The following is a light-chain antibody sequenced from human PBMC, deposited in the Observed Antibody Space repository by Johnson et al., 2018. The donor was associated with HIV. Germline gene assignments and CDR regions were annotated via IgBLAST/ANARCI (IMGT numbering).Light chain of an antibody. Sequence: QSVLTQPPSVSAAPGQKVTISCSGRSSNIGNAYVSWYQQLPGTAPKLLIYENDKRPSGIPDRLSGSKSGTSATLGITGLQTGDEADYYCGTWDSRLSPFGTGTKVTVL. CDR2: END. V-gene: IGLV1-51*02. J-gene: IGLJ1*01. CDR3: GTWDSRLSP. CDR1: SSNIGNAY.